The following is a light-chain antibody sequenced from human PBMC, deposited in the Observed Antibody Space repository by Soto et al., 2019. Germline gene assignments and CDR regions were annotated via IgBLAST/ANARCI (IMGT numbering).Light chain of an antibody. J-gene: IGKJ3*01. Sequence: EIVLTQSPGTLSLSPGERATLSCRASQSVSSRYLAWYQQKPGQAPRLLIYGASSRATGIPDRFSGSGSGTDFTLTISRLEPEDVAVYYCQQYDSSPYFTFDPGTNVEIK. CDR3: QQYDSSPYFT. CDR2: GAS. V-gene: IGKV3-20*01. CDR1: QSVSSRY.